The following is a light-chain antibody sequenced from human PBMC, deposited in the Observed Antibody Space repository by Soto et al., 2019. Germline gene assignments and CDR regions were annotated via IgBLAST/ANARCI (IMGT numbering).Light chain of an antibody. Sequence: IVMTPSPATLSVSPGERATLSCRASQSVTSNVAWYQQKPGQAPRLLIYRASARATGVPARFSGSGSGTDFTLTISRLEPEDFAVYYCQQYGSSPPITFGQGTRLEIK. J-gene: IGKJ5*01. CDR2: RAS. CDR3: QQYGSSPPIT. V-gene: IGKV3-15*01. CDR1: QSVTSN.